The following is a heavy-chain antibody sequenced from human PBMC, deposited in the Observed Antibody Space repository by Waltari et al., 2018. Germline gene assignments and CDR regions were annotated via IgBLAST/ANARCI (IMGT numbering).Heavy chain of an antibody. CDR2: INPNSGDT. Sequence: QVQLVQSGAEVKKPGASVKVSCKASGYTLPSYYLHWVRPAPGQGLGWMGRINPNSGDTNYARKFQDRVTMTRDTSGNTAYMVVGRLTSDDTAVYFCARESAFSTSWYPGFDPWGQGTLVTVAS. J-gene: IGHJ5*02. D-gene: IGHD2-2*01. V-gene: IGHV1-2*06. CDR1: GYTLPSYY. CDR3: ARESAFSTSWYPGFDP.